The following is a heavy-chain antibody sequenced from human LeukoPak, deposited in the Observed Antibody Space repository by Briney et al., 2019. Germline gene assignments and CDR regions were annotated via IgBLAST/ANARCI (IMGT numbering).Heavy chain of an antibody. CDR1: GYSFSDYW. D-gene: IGHD4-17*01. V-gene: IGHV5-51*01. J-gene: IGHJ4*02. Sequence: PGESLKISCKGSGYSFSDYWIVWVRQMPGKGLEWMGIIYPGDSDTRYSPSFQGQVTISADKSISTAYLQWSSLKASDTAMYYCARRVTTSLPLDYWGQGTLVTVSS. CDR2: IYPGDSDT. CDR3: ARRVTTSLPLDY.